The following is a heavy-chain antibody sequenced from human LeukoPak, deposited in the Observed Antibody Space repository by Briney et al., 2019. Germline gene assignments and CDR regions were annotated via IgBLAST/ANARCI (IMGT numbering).Heavy chain of an antibody. Sequence: SETLSLTCAVSGSSITNNDFYWGWIRQPPGKELEWIGTFYYVGGITYSPSLKSRVTISIDTSKNEFSLEMKSVTAADTAVYFCARANYNATVGDWFDPWGQGTLVTVSS. CDR2: FYYVGGI. J-gene: IGHJ5*02. CDR3: ARANYNATVGDWFDP. CDR1: GSSITNNDFY. V-gene: IGHV4-39*01. D-gene: IGHD4/OR15-4a*01.